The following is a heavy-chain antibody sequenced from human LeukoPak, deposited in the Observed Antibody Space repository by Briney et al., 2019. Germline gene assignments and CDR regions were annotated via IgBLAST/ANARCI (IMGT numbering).Heavy chain of an antibody. J-gene: IGHJ3*02. CDR3: ARDGIYGSGSSDAFDI. V-gene: IGHV3-48*03. Sequence: GGSLRLSCAASGFTFSSYEMNWVRQAPGKGLEWVSYISSSGSTIYYADSVKGRFTISRDSSKNTLYLQMNSLRAEDTAVYYCARDGIYGSGSSDAFDIWGQGTMVTVSS. CDR1: GFTFSSYE. CDR2: ISSSGSTI. D-gene: IGHD3-10*01.